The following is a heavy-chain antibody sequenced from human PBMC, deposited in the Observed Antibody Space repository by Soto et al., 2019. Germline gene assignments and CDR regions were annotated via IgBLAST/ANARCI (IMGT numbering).Heavy chain of an antibody. CDR3: ARDHGKLRYFDWLLYYYGMDV. D-gene: IGHD3-9*01. J-gene: IGHJ6*02. V-gene: IGHV3-74*01. CDR1: GFTFSSYW. Sequence: GGSLRLSCAASGFTFSSYWMHWVRQAPGKGLVWVSRINSDGSSTSYADSVKGRFTISRDNAKNTLYLQMNSLRAEDTAVYYCARDHGKLRYFDWLLYYYGMDVWGQGTTVTVSS. CDR2: INSDGSST.